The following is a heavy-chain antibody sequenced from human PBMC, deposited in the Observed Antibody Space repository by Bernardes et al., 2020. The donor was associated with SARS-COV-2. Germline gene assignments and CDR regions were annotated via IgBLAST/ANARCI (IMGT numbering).Heavy chain of an antibody. J-gene: IGHJ4*02. V-gene: IGHV3-21*01. CDR1: GFTFSSYS. Sequence: GGSLRLSCAASGFTFSSYSMNWVRQAPGKGLEWVSSISSSSSYIYYADSVKGRFTISRDNAKNSLYLQMNSLRAEDTAVYYCARDRSRGYEVDYWGQGTLVTVSS. CDR3: ARDRSRGYEVDY. D-gene: IGHD3-22*01. CDR2: ISSSSSYI.